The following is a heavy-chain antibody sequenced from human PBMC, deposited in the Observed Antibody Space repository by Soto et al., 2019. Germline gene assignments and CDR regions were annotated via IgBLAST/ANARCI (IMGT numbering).Heavy chain of an antibody. Sequence: ASVKVSCKASGYTFTSYDINWVRQATGQGLEWMGWMNPNSGNTGYAQKFQGRVTMTRNTSISTAYMELSSLRSEDTAVYYCASFSGYDYYYYYGMDVWGQGTTVTVS. CDR2: MNPNSGNT. CDR1: GYTFTSYD. V-gene: IGHV1-8*01. J-gene: IGHJ6*02. CDR3: ASFSGYDYYYYYGMDV. D-gene: IGHD5-12*01.